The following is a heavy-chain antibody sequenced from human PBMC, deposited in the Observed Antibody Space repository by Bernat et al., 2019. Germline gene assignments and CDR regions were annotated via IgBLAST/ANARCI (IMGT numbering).Heavy chain of an antibody. V-gene: IGHV1-69*01. J-gene: IGHJ6*03. D-gene: IGHD1-26*01. CDR3: ASGSYGDYYYMDV. CDR1: GGTFSRYA. CDR2: IIPIFGTP. Sequence: QVQLVQSGAEVKKPGSSVKVSCKASGGTFSRYAISWVRQAPGQGLEWMGGIIPIFGTPNYAQKFQGRVTITADESTSTAYTELRSLRSEDTAVYYCASGSYGDYYYMDVWGKGTTVIVSS.